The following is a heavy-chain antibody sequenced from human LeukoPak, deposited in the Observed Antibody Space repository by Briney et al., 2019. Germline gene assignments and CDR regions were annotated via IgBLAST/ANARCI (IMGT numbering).Heavy chain of an antibody. Sequence: PSETLSLTCAVYGGSFSGYYWSWIRQPPGKGLEWIGEINHSGSTNYNPSLKSRVTISVDTSKNQFSLKLSSVTAADTAVYYCARGVSGRLAHFCNWNYVGWPNWFDPWGQGTLVTVSS. CDR2: INHSGST. CDR1: GGSFSGYY. CDR3: ARGVSGRLAHFCNWNYVGWPNWFDP. D-gene: IGHD1-7*01. V-gene: IGHV4-34*01. J-gene: IGHJ5*02.